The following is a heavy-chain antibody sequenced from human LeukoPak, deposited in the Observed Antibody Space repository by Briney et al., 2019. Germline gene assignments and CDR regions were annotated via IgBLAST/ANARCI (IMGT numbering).Heavy chain of an antibody. CDR3: ARSFGSGYDYYYYFMDV. D-gene: IGHD5-12*01. CDR2: IIPIFGTA. Sequence: SVKVSCKASGGTFSSNAISWVRQAPGQGLEWMGWIIPIFGTANYAQRFQGRVTITADKSTSTAYMELSSLRSEDTAVYFCARSFGSGYDYYYYFMDVWGKGTTVTVSS. CDR1: GGTFSSNA. V-gene: IGHV1-69*06. J-gene: IGHJ6*03.